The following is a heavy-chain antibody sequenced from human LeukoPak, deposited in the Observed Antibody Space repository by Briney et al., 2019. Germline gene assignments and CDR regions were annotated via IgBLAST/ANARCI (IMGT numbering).Heavy chain of an antibody. CDR1: GYTFTGYY. J-gene: IGHJ5*02. D-gene: IGHD2-2*01. CDR2: INPNSGGT. V-gene: IGHV1-2*02. Sequence: ASVKASCKASGYTFTGYYMHWVRQAPGQGLEWMGWINPNSGGTNYAQKFQGRVTMTRDTSISTAYMELSRLRSDDTAVYYCARIPIVVVPAAQGDNWFDPWGQGTLVTVSS. CDR3: ARIPIVVVPAAQGDNWFDP.